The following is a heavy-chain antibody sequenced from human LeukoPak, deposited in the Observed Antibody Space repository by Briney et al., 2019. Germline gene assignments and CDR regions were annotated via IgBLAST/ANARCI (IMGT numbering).Heavy chain of an antibody. V-gene: IGHV1-69*05. CDR3: ATTPYQGSWFDP. CDR2: IIPIFGTA. D-gene: IGHD2-2*01. CDR1: GGTFSSYA. J-gene: IGHJ5*02. Sequence: SVKVSCKASGGTFSSYAISWVRQAPGQGLEWMGGIIPIFGTANYAQKFQGRVTITTDESTSTAYMELSGLRSEDTAVYYCATTPYQGSWFDPWGQGTLVTVSS.